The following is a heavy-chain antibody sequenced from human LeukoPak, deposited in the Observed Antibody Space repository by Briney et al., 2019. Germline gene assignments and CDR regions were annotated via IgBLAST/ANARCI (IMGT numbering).Heavy chain of an antibody. V-gene: IGHV2-5*02. CDR2: IYWDDDK. CDR3: AHTDRHYYYDSSGSFDP. CDR1: GFSLSTSGVG. Sequence: SGPTLVQPTPTLTLTCTFSGFSLSTSGVGVGWIRQPPGKALEWLALIYWDDDKRYSPSLKSRLTITKDTSKNQVVLTMTNMDPVDTATYYCAHTDRHYYYDSSGSFDPWGQGTLVTVSS. D-gene: IGHD3-22*01. J-gene: IGHJ5*02.